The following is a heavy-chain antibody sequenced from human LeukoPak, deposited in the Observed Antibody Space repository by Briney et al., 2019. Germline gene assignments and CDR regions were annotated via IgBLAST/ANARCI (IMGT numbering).Heavy chain of an antibody. Sequence: SGPTLVNPTQTLTLTCTFSGFSLTTRGMCVTWIRQPPVKALEWLARIDWEDDKYYSTSLKTRLTISKDTSKNQVVLTMTNTDPVDTATYYCVYPSGSDVHYFDYWGQGTLVTVSS. D-gene: IGHD3-3*01. CDR1: GFSLTTRGMC. CDR3: VYPSGSDVHYFDY. CDR2: IDWEDDK. J-gene: IGHJ4*02. V-gene: IGHV2-70*12.